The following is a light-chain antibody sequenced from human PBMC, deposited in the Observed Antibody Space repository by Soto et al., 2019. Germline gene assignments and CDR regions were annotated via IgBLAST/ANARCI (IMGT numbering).Light chain of an antibody. CDR1: QSISSW. J-gene: IGKJ1*01. CDR3: QQYNSYSEA. CDR2: DAS. Sequence: DIQMTQSPSTLSASVGDRVTITCRARQSISSWLAWYQQKPGKAPNLLIYDASSLESGVPSRFSGSGSGTEFTLTISSLQPDDFATYYCQQYNSYSEAFGQGTKVELK. V-gene: IGKV1-5*01.